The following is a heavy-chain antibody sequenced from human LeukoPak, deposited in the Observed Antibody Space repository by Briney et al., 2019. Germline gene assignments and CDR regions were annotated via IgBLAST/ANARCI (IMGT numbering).Heavy chain of an antibody. V-gene: IGHV4-4*07. Sequence: SSETLSLTSTVSGGSISSYYWSWIRQPAGKGLEWMGRIYTSGSTNYNPSLKSRVTMSVDTSKNQFSLKLSSVTAADTAVYYCAREVVPAAICSSLHWFDSWGQGTLVTVSS. CDR3: AREVVPAAICSSLHWFDS. J-gene: IGHJ5*01. CDR2: IYTSGST. CDR1: GGSISSYY. D-gene: IGHD2-2*01.